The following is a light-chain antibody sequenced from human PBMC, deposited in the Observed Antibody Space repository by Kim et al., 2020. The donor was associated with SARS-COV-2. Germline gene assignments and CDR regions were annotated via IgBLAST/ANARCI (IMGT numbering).Light chain of an antibody. CDR3: QQSEIYST. CDR1: QNINTW. J-gene: IGKJ1*01. CDR2: KAS. Sequence: DIQMTQSPSTLSASVGDRVTITCRASQNINTWLAWYQQKPGKAPKLLVYKASYLESGVPSRFSGSGSGTEFTLIISSLQPDDFATYYCQQSEIYSTFGQGTKVDIK. V-gene: IGKV1-5*03.